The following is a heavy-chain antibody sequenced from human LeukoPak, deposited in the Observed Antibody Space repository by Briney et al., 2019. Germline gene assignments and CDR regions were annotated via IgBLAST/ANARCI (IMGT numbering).Heavy chain of an antibody. D-gene: IGHD2-8*02. V-gene: IGHV3-15*01. J-gene: IGHJ4*02. CDR1: GFTFSNAW. CDR3: AKDGGTGTFPLEASYYFDY. CDR2: IKSKTDGGTT. Sequence: GGSLRLSCAASGFTFSNAWMSWVRQAPGKGLEWVGRIKSKTDGGTTDYAAPVKGRFTISRDDSKNTLYLQMNSLRAEDTAVYYCAKDGGTGTFPLEASYYFDYWGQGTLVTVSS.